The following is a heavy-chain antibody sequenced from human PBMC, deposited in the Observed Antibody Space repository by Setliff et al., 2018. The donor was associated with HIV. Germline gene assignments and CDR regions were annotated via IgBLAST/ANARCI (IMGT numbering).Heavy chain of an antibody. CDR3: ARGSLYSSSSCFDY. Sequence: PSETLSLTCTVSGGSVSESTYHWGWIRQPPGKGLEWIGGIYYRGNTYYNPSLKSRLTISVETSKNQFSLTLNSVTAADTAFYYCARGSLYSSSSCFDYWGQGTLVTVSS. CDR2: IYYRGNT. CDR1: GGSVSESTYH. J-gene: IGHJ4*02. V-gene: IGHV4-39*01. D-gene: IGHD6-13*01.